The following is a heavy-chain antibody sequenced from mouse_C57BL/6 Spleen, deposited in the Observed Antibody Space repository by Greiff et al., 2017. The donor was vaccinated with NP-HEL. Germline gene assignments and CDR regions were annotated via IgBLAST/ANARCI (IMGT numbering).Heavy chain of an antibody. J-gene: IGHJ3*01. CDR2: IYPGSGST. CDR3: AREGDYYGRAWFAY. V-gene: IGHV1-55*01. D-gene: IGHD1-1*01. Sequence: QVQLQQPGAELVKPGASVKMSCKASGYTFTSYWITWVKQRPGQGLEWIGDIYPGSGSTNYNEKFKSKATLTVDPSSSTAYMQLSSLTSEDSAVYYCAREGDYYGRAWFAYWGQGTLVTVSA. CDR1: GYTFTSYW.